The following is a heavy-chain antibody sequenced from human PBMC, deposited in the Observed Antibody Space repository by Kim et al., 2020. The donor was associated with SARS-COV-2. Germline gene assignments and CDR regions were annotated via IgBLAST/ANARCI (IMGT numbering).Heavy chain of an antibody. CDR1: GSSITSASSY. Sequence: SETLSLTCGVSGSSITSASSYWSWIRQRPGEGLEWVGSITYSGTTYYNPSLESRVAVSMDTSNNQVSLKLRSVTAADTAKYYCARGGMCIAGARSAFDIWGQGTMATVSA. J-gene: IGHJ3*02. D-gene: IGHD6-13*01. V-gene: IGHV4-31*11. CDR3: ARGGMCIAGARSAFDI. CDR2: ITYSGTT.